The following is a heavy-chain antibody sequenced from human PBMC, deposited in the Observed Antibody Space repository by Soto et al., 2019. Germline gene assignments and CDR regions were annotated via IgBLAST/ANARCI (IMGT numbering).Heavy chain of an antibody. CDR2: INPNSGGT. CDR3: ARSSGSYSYYGMDV. D-gene: IGHD1-26*01. J-gene: IGHJ6*02. Sequence: VASMKVSCKASGYPFTGYYMHWVLHAPGQGLEWMEWINPNSGGTNYSQKFQGRVTMTRDTSISTDYMELSRLRSDDTAVYYCARSSGSYSYYGMDVWGQGPTVTVSS. CDR1: GYPFTGYY. V-gene: IGHV1-2*02.